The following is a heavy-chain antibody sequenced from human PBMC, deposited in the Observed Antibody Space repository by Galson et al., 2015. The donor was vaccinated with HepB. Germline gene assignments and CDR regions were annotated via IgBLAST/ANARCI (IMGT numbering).Heavy chain of an antibody. Sequence: SLRLSCAASGFTFSSYWMHWVRQAPGKGLVWVSRINSDGSSTSYADSVKGRFTISRDNAKNTLYLQMNSLRAEDTAVYYCAKNFGRGGKYVGVKYYFDYWGQGTLVTVSS. CDR1: GFTFSSYW. CDR3: AKNFGRGGKYVGVKYYFDY. V-gene: IGHV3-74*01. D-gene: IGHD2-15*01. J-gene: IGHJ4*02. CDR2: INSDGSST.